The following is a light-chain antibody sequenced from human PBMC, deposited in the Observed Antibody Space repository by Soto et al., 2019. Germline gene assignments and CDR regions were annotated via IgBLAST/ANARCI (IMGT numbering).Light chain of an antibody. V-gene: IGKV3-15*01. J-gene: IGKJ1*01. CDR2: GAS. CDR1: QSISDT. CDR3: QQYNNWPWT. Sequence: EIVMTQSPATLSVSPGGRATPSCRASQSISDTLAWYQQKPGQAPRLLIYGASTRAPGFPARFSGSGSGTDFTLTISSLQSEDFAVYYCQQYNNWPWTFGQGTKVDIK.